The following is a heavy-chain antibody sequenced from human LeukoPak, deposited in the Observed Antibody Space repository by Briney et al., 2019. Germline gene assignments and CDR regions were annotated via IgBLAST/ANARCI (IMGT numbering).Heavy chain of an antibody. V-gene: IGHV4-34*01. CDR2: INHSGST. CDR1: GGSFSGYY. CDR3: ARGTSGARYYYYDMDV. D-gene: IGHD2-8*02. Sequence: SETLSLTCAVYGGSFSGYYWSWIRQPPAKGLEWIGEINHSGSTNYNPSLKSRVTISVDTSKNQFSLKLSSVTAADTAVYYCARGTSGARYYYYDMDVWGKGTTVTVSS. J-gene: IGHJ6*04.